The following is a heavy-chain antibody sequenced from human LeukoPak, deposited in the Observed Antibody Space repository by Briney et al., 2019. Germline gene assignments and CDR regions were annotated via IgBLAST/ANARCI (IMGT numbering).Heavy chain of an antibody. V-gene: IGHV3-33*01. Sequence: QPGRSLRLSCAASGFTFSSYGMPWVRQAPGKGLEWVAVIWYDGSNKYYADSVKGRFTISRDNSKNTLYLQMNSLRAEDTAVYYCARPSMGYGGNSGLDYWGQGTLVTVSS. CDR2: IWYDGSNK. D-gene: IGHD4-23*01. CDR1: GFTFSSYG. J-gene: IGHJ4*02. CDR3: ARPSMGYGGNSGLDY.